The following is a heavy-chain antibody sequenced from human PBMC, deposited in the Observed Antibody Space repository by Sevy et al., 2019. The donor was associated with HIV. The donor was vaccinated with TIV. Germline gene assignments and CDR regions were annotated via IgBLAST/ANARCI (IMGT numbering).Heavy chain of an antibody. D-gene: IGHD3-22*01. CDR3: GKGGGGHYDPDQIGYYFYYYNMDV. CDR1: GFSFDSYG. J-gene: IGHJ6*03. CDR2: ISGSGSRT. Sequence: GGSLRLSCAVSGFSFDSYGMTWVRQAPGKGLEWVSGISGSGSRTYDADSVKGRFIISRDNSKNTLDLQMNSLRSEDKAIYYCGKGGGGHYDPDQIGYYFYYYNMDVRGKGTTVTVSS. V-gene: IGHV3-23*01.